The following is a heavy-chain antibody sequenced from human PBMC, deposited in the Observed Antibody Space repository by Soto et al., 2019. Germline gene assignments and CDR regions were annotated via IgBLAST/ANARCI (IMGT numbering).Heavy chain of an antibody. D-gene: IGHD3-22*01. CDR2: ISGSGGST. Sequence: GGSLRLSCAASGFTFSSNAMSWVRQAPGKGLEWVSAISGSGGSTYYADSVKGRFTISRDNSKNTLYLQMNSLRAEDTAVYYCARARADYYDRGAFDIWGQGTMVTVSS. CDR3: ARARADYYDRGAFDI. J-gene: IGHJ3*02. CDR1: GFTFSSNA. V-gene: IGHV3-23*01.